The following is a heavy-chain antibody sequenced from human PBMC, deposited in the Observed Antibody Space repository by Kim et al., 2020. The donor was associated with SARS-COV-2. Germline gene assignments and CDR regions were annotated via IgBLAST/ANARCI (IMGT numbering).Heavy chain of an antibody. Sequence: SETLSLTCTVSGGSISSSSYYWGCIRQPPGKGLEWIGSIYYSGSTYYNPSLKSRVTISVDTSKNQFSLKLSSVTAADTAVYYCASEGIQLWSTGYYGMDVWGQGTTVTVSS. CDR3: ASEGIQLWSTGYYGMDV. J-gene: IGHJ6*02. CDR2: IYYSGST. CDR1: GGSISSSSYY. V-gene: IGHV4-39*01. D-gene: IGHD5-18*01.